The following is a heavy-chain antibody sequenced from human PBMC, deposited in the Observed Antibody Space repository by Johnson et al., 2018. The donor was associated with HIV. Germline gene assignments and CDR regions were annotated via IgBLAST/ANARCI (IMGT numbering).Heavy chain of an antibody. V-gene: IGHV3-30*02. D-gene: IGHD4-17*01. J-gene: IGHJ3*02. CDR2: IRYDGTNK. CDR1: GFTFSSSA. Sequence: QVQLVESGGGVVQPGGSLRLSCAASGFTFSSSAMHWVRQAPGKGLEWVAFIRYDGTNKYYADSVKGRFTISRDNSKNTLYVQMNSLRAEDTAVYYCAKWGWEATVTNDAFDIWGQGTMVTVSS. CDR3: AKWGWEATVTNDAFDI.